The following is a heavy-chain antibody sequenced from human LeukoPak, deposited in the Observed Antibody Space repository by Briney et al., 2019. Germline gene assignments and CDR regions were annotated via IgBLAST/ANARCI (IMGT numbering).Heavy chain of an antibody. V-gene: IGHV1-69*04. J-gene: IGHJ4*02. CDR3: ARGGSMGFDLDY. D-gene: IGHD3-10*01. CDR1: GGTFSSYA. Sequence: SVKVSCKASGGTFSSYAISWVRQAPGQGLEWMGRIIPILGIANYAQKFQGRVTITADKSTSTAYMELSSLRSEDTALYYCARGGSMGFDLDYWGQGTLVTVSS. CDR2: IIPILGIA.